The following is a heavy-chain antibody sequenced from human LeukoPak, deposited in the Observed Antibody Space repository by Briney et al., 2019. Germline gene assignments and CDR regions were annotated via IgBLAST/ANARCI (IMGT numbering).Heavy chain of an antibody. J-gene: IGHJ6*02. V-gene: IGHV3-33*01. CDR2: IWYDGSNK. CDR3: ARGNAARLYYYYYGMDV. D-gene: IGHD6-6*01. Sequence: PGGSLRLSCAASGFTFSSYGMHWVRQAPGKGLEWVAVIWYDGSNKYYADSVKGRFTISRDNSKNTLYLQMNSLRAEDTAVYYCARGNAARLYYYYYGMDVWGQGTTVTVSS. CDR1: GFTFSSYG.